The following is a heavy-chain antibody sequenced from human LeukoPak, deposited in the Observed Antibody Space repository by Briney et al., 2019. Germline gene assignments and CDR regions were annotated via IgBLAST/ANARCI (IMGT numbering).Heavy chain of an antibody. CDR2: IYHNGST. D-gene: IGHD2-15*01. CDR3: ARSVEGYCSGGSCYYYYYYMDV. Sequence: PSETLSLTCAVSGGSISSSNWWSWVRQPPGKGLEWIGEIYHNGSTNYNPSLKSRVTISVDKSKNQFSLKLSSVTAADTAVYYCARSVEGYCSGGSCYYYYYYMDVWGKGTTVTVSS. V-gene: IGHV4-4*02. J-gene: IGHJ6*03. CDR1: GGSISSSNW.